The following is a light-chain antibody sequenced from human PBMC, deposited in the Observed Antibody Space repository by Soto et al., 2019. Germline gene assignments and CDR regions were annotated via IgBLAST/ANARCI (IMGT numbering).Light chain of an antibody. J-gene: IGKJ1*01. V-gene: IGKV1-27*01. CDR1: QGIIDY. Sequence: DIQMTQSPSSLSASVGDRVTITCRASQGIIDYLAWYQQKPGKPPKLLIYGASTLQTGVPSRFSGSGAGTDFTLTISSLQPEDFATYYCQKYDSAPPTFGQGTKVEIK. CDR2: GAS. CDR3: QKYDSAPPT.